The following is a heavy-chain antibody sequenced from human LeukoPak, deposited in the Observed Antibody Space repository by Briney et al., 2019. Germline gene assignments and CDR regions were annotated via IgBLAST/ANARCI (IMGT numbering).Heavy chain of an antibody. J-gene: IGHJ6*02. V-gene: IGHV3-30*04. D-gene: IGHD3-16*01. CDR1: GFTFNRYA. CDR2: TSSDGRSK. Sequence: GGSLRLSCAASGFTFNRYAVHWVRQAPGKGLEWVALTSSDGRSKYYADPVKGRFTISRDNSKIKVFLQMNSLRLEDTAVYYCAKVRAPGESSYGMDVWGQGTTVTVSS. CDR3: AKVRAPGESSYGMDV.